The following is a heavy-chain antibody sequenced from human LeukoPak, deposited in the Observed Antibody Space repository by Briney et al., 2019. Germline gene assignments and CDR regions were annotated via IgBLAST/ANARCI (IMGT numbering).Heavy chain of an antibody. J-gene: IGHJ4*02. CDR1: GGSFSGYY. V-gene: IGHV4-34*01. CDR3: AGLTGTMSD. CDR2: INHSGST. D-gene: IGHD1-7*01. Sequence: SETLSLTCALYGGSFSGYYWSWIRQPPGKGLEWIGEINHSGSTNYNPSLKSRVTISVDTSKNQFSLKLSSVTAADTAVYYCAGLTGTMSDWGQGTLVTVSS.